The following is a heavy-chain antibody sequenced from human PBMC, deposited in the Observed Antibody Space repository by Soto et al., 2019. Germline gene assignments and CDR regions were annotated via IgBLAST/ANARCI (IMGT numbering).Heavy chain of an antibody. V-gene: IGHV4-34*01. CDR3: ARSGRVYYYGSGSFDY. CDR2: INHSGST. Sequence: QVQLQQWGAGLLKPSETLSLTCAVYGGSFSGYYWSWIRQPPGKGLEWIGEINHSGSTNYNPSLKSRVTISVDTSKIQFSLKLSSVTAADTAVYYCARSGRVYYYGSGSFDYWGQGTLVTVSS. D-gene: IGHD3-10*01. J-gene: IGHJ4*02. CDR1: GGSFSGYY.